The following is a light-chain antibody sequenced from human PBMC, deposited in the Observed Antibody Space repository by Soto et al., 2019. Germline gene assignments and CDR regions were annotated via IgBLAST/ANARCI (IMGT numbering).Light chain of an antibody. J-gene: IGKJ3*01. Sequence: EIVLTQSPGTLSLSPGERATLSCRASQSVSSSYLAWYQQKPGQAPRLLIYGASSRATGIPDRFSGSGSGTDCTLTISRLEPADFAVYYCQQYGSSPRFTFGPGNKVDIK. V-gene: IGKV3-20*01. CDR1: QSVSSSY. CDR2: GAS. CDR3: QQYGSSPRFT.